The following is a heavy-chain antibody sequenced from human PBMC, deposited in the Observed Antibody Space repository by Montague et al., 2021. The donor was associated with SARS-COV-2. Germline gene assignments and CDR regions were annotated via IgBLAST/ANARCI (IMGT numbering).Heavy chain of an antibody. V-gene: IGHV2-70*11. Sequence: PALAQPTQTLTLTCTFSGFSLSTSGMCVSWIRRPPGKALEWLARIDWDDDKYYSTSLKTRLTISKDTSKNQVVLTMTNMDPVDTATYYCARTPYYYDSSGYYYGALDIWGQGTMVTVSS. J-gene: IGHJ3*02. CDR3: ARTPYYYDSSGYYYGALDI. CDR2: IDWDDDK. CDR1: GFSLSTSGMC. D-gene: IGHD3-22*01.